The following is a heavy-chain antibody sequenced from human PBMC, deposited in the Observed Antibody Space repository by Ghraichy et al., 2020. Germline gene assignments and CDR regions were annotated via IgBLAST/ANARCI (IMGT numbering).Heavy chain of an antibody. J-gene: IGHJ4*02. V-gene: IGHV3-21*01. CDR1: GFTFSSYS. D-gene: IGHD3-10*01. CDR2: ISSSSSYI. CDR3: ARAAKYYYGSGSYGPDDY. Sequence: GGSLRLSCAASGFTFSSYSMNWVRQAPGKGLEWVSSISSSSSYIYYADSVKGRFTISRDNAKNSLYLQMNSLRAEDTAVYYCARAAKYYYGSGSYGPDDYWGQGTLVTVSS.